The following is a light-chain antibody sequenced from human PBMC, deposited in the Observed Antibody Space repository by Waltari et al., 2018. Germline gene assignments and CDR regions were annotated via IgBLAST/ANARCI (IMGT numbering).Light chain of an antibody. CDR3: SSRTTSITWV. CDR2: DVT. J-gene: IGLJ3*02. V-gene: IGLV2-14*03. CDR1: RTYFGANKY. Sequence: QPALTQPASVSGSPGQSLTISCSGSRTYFGANKYVPWYQQHPGRAPKVVIYDVTKRPSGISDRFSGSKSDSAASLTISGLQPEDEADYYCSSRTTSITWVFGGGTKLTVL.